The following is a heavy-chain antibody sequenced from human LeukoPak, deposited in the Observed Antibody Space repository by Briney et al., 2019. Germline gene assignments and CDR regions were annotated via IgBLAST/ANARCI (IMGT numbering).Heavy chain of an antibody. Sequence: PGGSLRLSCAASGFIFSTYSMNWVRQAPGKGLEWVSFISSSGSTIYYADSVRSRFTISRDNAKNSLYLQMNSLRAEDTAVFYCARIYCSSGSCFEYFQHWGQGTLVTVSS. CDR3: ARIYCSSGSCFEYFQH. V-gene: IGHV3-48*04. D-gene: IGHD2-15*01. CDR1: GFIFSTYS. CDR2: ISSSGSTI. J-gene: IGHJ1*01.